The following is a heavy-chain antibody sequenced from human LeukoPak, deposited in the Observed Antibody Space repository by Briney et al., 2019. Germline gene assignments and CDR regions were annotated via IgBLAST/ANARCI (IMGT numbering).Heavy chain of an antibody. D-gene: IGHD3-22*01. CDR3: ARPRDSSAYDAFGI. J-gene: IGHJ3*02. Sequence: PSETLSLTCTVSGGSISSGGYYWSWIRQHPGKGLEWIGYIDYSGSTYYNPSLRSRVTISVDTSKNQLSLKLSSVTAADTAVYYCARPRDSSAYDAFGIWGQGTMVTVSS. CDR1: GGSISSGGYY. V-gene: IGHV4-31*03. CDR2: IDYSGST.